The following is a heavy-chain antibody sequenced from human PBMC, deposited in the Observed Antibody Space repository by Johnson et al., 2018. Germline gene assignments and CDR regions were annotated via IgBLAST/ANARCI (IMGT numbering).Heavy chain of an antibody. D-gene: IGHD1-7*01. CDR3: TTGNYGAFDI. CDR1: GFSFKNAW. Sequence: EVQLVETGGGWVKPGGSLRLSCAASGFSFKNAWMNWVRQAPGKGLEWVGRIKSKPDGGTTEYVAPVKGRFTISRDDSKNTRYVQMTSLKTEDTAVYYCTTGNYGAFDIGGQGTMVTVSS. V-gene: IGHV3-15*01. J-gene: IGHJ3*02. CDR2: IKSKPDGGTT.